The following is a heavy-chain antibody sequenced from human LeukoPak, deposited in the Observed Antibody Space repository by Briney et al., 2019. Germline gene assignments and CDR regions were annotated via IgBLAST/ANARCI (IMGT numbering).Heavy chain of an antibody. J-gene: IGHJ4*02. D-gene: IGHD3-22*01. Sequence: VGSLRLSCAASGFTVSSNYMSWIRQAPGKGLEWVSVIYSGGDTYYADSVKGRFTISRDKSKNTLFLQMNSLRAEDTAVYYCATEGDSSGYYDYWGQGTLVTVSS. CDR2: IYSGGDT. CDR3: ATEGDSSGYYDY. V-gene: IGHV3-53*01. CDR1: GFTVSSNY.